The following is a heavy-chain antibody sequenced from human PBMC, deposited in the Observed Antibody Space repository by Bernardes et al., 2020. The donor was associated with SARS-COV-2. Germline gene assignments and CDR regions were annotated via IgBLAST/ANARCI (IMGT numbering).Heavy chain of an antibody. CDR2: ISGDGGST. CDR3: AKACEPWILTGCPDY. J-gene: IGHJ4*02. D-gene: IGHD3-9*01. CDR1: GFTFYDYA. V-gene: IGHV3-43*02. Sequence: GSVRLSCAASGFTFYDYAMRWVRHAPGKGLEWVSLISGDGGSTYYADSVKGRFTISRDNSKNSLYLQMNSLRTEDTALYYCAKACEPWILTGCPDYWGQGTLVTVSS.